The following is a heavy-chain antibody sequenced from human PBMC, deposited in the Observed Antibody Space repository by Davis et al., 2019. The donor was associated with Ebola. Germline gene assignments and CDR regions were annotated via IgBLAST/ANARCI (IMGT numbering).Heavy chain of an antibody. V-gene: IGHV1-18*01. CDR2: ISGYNGNT. D-gene: IGHD1-1*01. CDR1: GYVFQTYG. Sequence: AASVKVSCKASGYVFQTYGITWVRQAPGQGLEWMGWISGYNGNTQYPPKFEDRVTMSIDTSTNTVYMELRNLRSDDTAVYYCARMWNTVPFFDYWGQGSLVTVSS. CDR3: ARMWNTVPFFDY. J-gene: IGHJ4*02.